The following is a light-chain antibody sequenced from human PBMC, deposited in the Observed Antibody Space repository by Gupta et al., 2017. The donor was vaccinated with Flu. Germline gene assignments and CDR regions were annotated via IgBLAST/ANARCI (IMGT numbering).Light chain of an antibody. J-gene: IGKJ1*01. Sequence: EIVLTPSPATLSLSPGESATLSGRASQSVSSYLAWYQQKPGQAPRLLIYEASNRAPGIPARFSGSGSGTDFTLKISRREAEDVAVYYCQQPRKWRTWTFGEGTKVEIK. CDR3: QQPRKWRTWT. CDR1: QSVSSY. V-gene: IGKV3-11*01. CDR2: EAS.